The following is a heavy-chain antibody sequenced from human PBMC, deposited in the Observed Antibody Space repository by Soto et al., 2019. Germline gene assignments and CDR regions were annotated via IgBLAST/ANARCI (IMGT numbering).Heavy chain of an antibody. J-gene: IGHJ6*02. Sequence: GGSLRLSCAASGFTFSSYSMNWVRQAPGKGLEWVSSISSSSSSYIYYADSVKGRFTISRDNAKNSLYLQMNSLRAEDTAVYYCARAPESYYYYGMDVWGQGTTVTVSS. CDR3: ARAPESYYYYGMDV. CDR2: ISSSSSSYI. CDR1: GFTFSSYS. V-gene: IGHV3-21*01.